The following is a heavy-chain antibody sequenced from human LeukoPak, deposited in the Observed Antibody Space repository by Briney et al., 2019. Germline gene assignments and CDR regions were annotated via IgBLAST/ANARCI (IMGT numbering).Heavy chain of an antibody. J-gene: IGHJ4*02. CDR3: ASYCGGDCSGQLFDY. CDR2: INPSGGST. D-gene: IGHD2-21*02. V-gene: IGHV1-46*01. Sequence: ASVKVSCKASGYTFTSYYMHWVRQAPGQGLEWMGIINPSGGSTSYAQKFQGRVTMTRDTSISTAYMELSRLRSDDTAVYYCASYCGGDCSGQLFDYWGQGTLVTVSS. CDR1: GYTFTSYY.